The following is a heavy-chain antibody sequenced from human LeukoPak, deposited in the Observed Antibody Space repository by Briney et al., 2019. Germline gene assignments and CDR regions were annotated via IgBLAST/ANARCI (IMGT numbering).Heavy chain of an antibody. Sequence: ASVKVSCKASGYTFTGYYMHWVRQAPGQGLEWMGWINPKSGGTYSAQKFQGWVTMTSDTSISTAYMEVSSLKSDDSTVYYCARESGAAGTIDYWGQGTLVTVSS. CDR1: GYTFTGYY. CDR2: INPKSGGT. D-gene: IGHD6-13*01. J-gene: IGHJ4*02. CDR3: ARESGAAGTIDY. V-gene: IGHV1-2*04.